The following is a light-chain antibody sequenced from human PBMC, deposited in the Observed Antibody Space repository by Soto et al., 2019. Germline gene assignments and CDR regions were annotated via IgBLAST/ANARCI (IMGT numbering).Light chain of an antibody. V-gene: IGKV3-20*01. CDR3: QQYGSSPPT. Sequence: EIVLTQSPGTLSLSPGERATLSCRASQSVSSSYLAWYQQKPGQAPRLLIYGASSRATGIPDRFSGSGSGTDFTLTISRLEPEDFAVYYCQQYGSSPPTCGQGTRLEIK. CDR2: GAS. CDR1: QSVSSSY. J-gene: IGKJ5*01.